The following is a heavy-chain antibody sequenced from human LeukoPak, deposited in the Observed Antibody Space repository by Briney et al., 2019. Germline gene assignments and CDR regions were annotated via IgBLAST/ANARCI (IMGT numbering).Heavy chain of an antibody. CDR1: GYTFTSCG. CDR3: ARDPRDGDYDFGDY. Sequence: ASVKVSCKASGYTFTSCGISWVRQAPGQGLEWMGWISAYNGNTNYVQKLQGRVTMTTDTSTSTAYMELRSLRSDDTAVYYCARDPRDGDYDFGDYWGQGTLVTVSS. J-gene: IGHJ4*02. V-gene: IGHV1-18*01. CDR2: ISAYNGNT. D-gene: IGHD4-17*01.